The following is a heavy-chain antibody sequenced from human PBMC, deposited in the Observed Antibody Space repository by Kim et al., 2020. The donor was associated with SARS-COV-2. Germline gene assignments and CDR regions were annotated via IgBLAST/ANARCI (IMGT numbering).Heavy chain of an antibody. J-gene: IGHJ6*02. CDR3: AKEGLTTVTTHPYAGMDV. Sequence: GGSLRLSCAASGFTFSSYAMSWVRQAPGKGLEWVSAISGSGGSTYYADSVKGRFTISRDNSKNTLYLQMNSLRAEDTAVYYCAKEGLTTVTTHPYAGMDVWGQGTTVTVSS. CDR1: GFTFSSYA. V-gene: IGHV3-23*01. CDR2: ISGSGGST. D-gene: IGHD4-17*01.